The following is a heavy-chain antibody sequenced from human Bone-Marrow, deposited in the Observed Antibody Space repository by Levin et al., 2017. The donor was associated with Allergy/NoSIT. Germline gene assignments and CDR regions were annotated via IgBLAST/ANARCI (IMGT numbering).Heavy chain of an antibody. CDR1: GYSFSGYW. J-gene: IGHJ6*02. CDR3: ARHRTIAVAGIYYYYNLDG. D-gene: IGHD6-19*01. CDR2: IYPDDSDA. V-gene: IGHV5-51*01. Sequence: PGESLKISCKASGYSFSGYWIGWVRQMPGKGLEWMGVIYPDDSDARYSPSFQGQVTISADKSISTTFLQWSSLRASDTAIYYCARHRTIAVAGIYYYYNLDGWGQGTTVTVSS.